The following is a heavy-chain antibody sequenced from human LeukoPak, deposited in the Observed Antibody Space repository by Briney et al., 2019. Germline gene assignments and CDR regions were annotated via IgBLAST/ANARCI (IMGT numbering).Heavy chain of an antibody. V-gene: IGHV3-15*01. CDR1: GFTFSNAW. Sequence: SGGSLRLSCAASGFTFSNAWMNWVRQAPGKGLEWVGRIRSKTDGGTTDYAAPVEGRFTISRDDSKNTLSLQLHSLKTDDTGVYYCARGALRWFDLWGQGTLVTVSS. J-gene: IGHJ5*02. CDR2: IRSKTDGGTT. CDR3: ARGALRWFDL.